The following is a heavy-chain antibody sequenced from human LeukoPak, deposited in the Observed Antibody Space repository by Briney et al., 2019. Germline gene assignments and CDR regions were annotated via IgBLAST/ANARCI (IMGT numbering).Heavy chain of an antibody. D-gene: IGHD6-13*01. CDR1: GYSISSGYY. V-gene: IGHV4-38-2*02. J-gene: IGHJ5*02. CDR2: IYHSGNT. Sequence: SETLSLTCTVSGYSISSGYYWGWIRQPPGKGLEWIGSIYHSGNTYYNPSLKSRVTVSVDTSKNQFSLKLNSVTAADTALYYCARAYSSSWYWNWFDPWGQGTLVTVSS. CDR3: ARAYSSSWYWNWFDP.